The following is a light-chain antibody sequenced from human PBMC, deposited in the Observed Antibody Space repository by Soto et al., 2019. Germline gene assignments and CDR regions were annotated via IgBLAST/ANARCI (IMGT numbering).Light chain of an antibody. V-gene: IGKV1-39*01. CDR1: QSISSY. CDR3: QQSYSTPIT. J-gene: IGKJ3*01. Sequence: DIQMTQSPSSLSASVGDRVTITCRASQSISSYLNWYQQKPGKAPKLLIYASSSLQSGVTSRFSGSGSGTDFTLTISSLQPEDFATYYGQQSYSTPITFGPGTKVDIK. CDR2: ASS.